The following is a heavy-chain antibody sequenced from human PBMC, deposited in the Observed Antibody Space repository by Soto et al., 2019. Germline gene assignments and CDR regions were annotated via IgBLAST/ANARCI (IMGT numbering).Heavy chain of an antibody. D-gene: IGHD2-8*01. V-gene: IGHV4-59*01. CDR2: IYYSGST. CDR1: GGSISSYY. J-gene: IGHJ2*01. CDR3: AREIMPLTNDWYFDL. Sequence: SETLSLTCTVSGGSISSYYWSWIRQPPGKGLEWIGYIYYSGSTNYNPSLKSRVTISVDTSKNQFSLKLSTVTAADTAVYYCAREIMPLTNDWYFDLWGRGTLVTVSS.